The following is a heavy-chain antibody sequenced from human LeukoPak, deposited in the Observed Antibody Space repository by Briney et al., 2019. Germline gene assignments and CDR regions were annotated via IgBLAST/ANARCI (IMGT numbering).Heavy chain of an antibody. CDR1: GYSNSSGYY. D-gene: IGHD3-3*01. J-gene: IGHJ6*04. Sequence: PSETLSPTCTVSGYSNSSGYYWGWIRQPPGKGLEWIGSIYHSGSTYYNPSLKSRATISVDTSKNQFSLKLSSVTAADTAVYYCARDQSRITIFGVVFSRSLDVWGKGTTVTVSS. CDR3: ARDQSRITIFGVVFSRSLDV. CDR2: IYHSGST. V-gene: IGHV4-38-2*02.